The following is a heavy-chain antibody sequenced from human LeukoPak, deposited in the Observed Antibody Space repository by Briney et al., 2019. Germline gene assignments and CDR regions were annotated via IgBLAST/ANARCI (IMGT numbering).Heavy chain of an antibody. CDR1: GLTFSSYS. Sequence: PGGSLRLSCAASGLTFSSYSMNWVRQAPGKGLEWVSSISSSSSYIYYADSVKGRFTISRDNAKNSLYLQMNSLRAEDTAVYYCARELGTTVNYALDYWGQGTLVTVSS. D-gene: IGHD4-11*01. J-gene: IGHJ4*02. V-gene: IGHV3-21*01. CDR3: ARELGTTVNYALDY. CDR2: ISSSSSYI.